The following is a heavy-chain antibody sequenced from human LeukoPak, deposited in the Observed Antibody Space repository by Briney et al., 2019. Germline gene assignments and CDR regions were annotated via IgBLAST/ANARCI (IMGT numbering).Heavy chain of an antibody. J-gene: IGHJ5*02. V-gene: IGHV3-30*02. D-gene: IGHD3-10*01. Sequence: GGSLRLSCAASGFTFSSYGMHWVRQAPGKGLEWVAFIRFDGSNKYYADSVKGRFTISRDNSKNTLYLQMNSLRAEDTAVYYCARGHYYGSGSYPAPFDPWGQGTLVTVSS. CDR3: ARGHYYGSGSYPAPFDP. CDR2: IRFDGSNK. CDR1: GFTFSSYG.